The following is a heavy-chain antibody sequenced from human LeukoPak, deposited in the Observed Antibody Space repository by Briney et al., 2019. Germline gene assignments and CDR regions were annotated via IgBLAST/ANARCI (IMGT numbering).Heavy chain of an antibody. J-gene: IGHJ5*02. Sequence: WASVKASCKASGYTFTGYYMHWVRQAPGQGLEWMGWINPNSGGTNYAQKFQGRVTMTRDTSISTAYMELSRLRSDDTAVYYCAIGKLASRRGSWFDPWGQGTLVTVSS. CDR3: AIGKLASRRGSWFDP. V-gene: IGHV1-2*02. CDR1: GYTFTGYY. CDR2: INPNSGGT. D-gene: IGHD6-6*01.